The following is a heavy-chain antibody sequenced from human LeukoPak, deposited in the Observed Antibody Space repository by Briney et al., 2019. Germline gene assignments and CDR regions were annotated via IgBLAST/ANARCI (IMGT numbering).Heavy chain of an antibody. CDR1: GYTFTSYD. J-gene: IGHJ4*02. V-gene: IGHV1-18*01. CDR3: ARDRAVAGITDY. Sequence: ASVKVSCKASGYTFTSYDINWVRQAPGQGLEWMGWISAYNGNTNYAQKLQGRVTMTTDTSTSTAYMELRSLRSDDTAVYYCARDRAVAGITDYWGQGTLVTVSS. D-gene: IGHD6-19*01. CDR2: ISAYNGNT.